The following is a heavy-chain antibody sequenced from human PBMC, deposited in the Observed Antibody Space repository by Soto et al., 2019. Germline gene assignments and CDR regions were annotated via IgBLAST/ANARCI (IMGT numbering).Heavy chain of an antibody. CDR3: ARERGSGNYYSAYFDY. CDR1: GFTFSVYS. V-gene: IGHV3-30-3*01. CDR2: IIYDGSST. D-gene: IGHD3-10*01. Sequence: QVQLLESGGGVVQPGGSLRLSCAVSGFTFSVYSMHWVRQAPGKGLEWVALIIYDGSSTYYGVSVKGRFTISRDNSKNTLYLQMNGMRAEDTAVYYCARERGSGNYYSAYFDYWGQGTLVTVSS. J-gene: IGHJ4*02.